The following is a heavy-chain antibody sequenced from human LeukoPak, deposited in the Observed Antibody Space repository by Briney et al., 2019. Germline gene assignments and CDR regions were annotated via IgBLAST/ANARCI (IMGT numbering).Heavy chain of an antibody. J-gene: IGHJ4*02. CDR2: ISYDGSNK. V-gene: IGHV3-30*04. CDR3: AKAMVRGVISSYFDY. D-gene: IGHD3-10*01. Sequence: PGGSLRLSCAASGFTFSSYAMHWVRQAPGKGLEWVAVISYDGSNKYYADSVKGRFTISRDNSKNTLYLQMNSLRAEDTAVYYCAKAMVRGVISSYFDYWGQGTLVTVSS. CDR1: GFTFSSYA.